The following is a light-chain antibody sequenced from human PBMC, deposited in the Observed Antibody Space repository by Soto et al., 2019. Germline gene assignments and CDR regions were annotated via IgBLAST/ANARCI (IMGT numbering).Light chain of an antibody. CDR1: QSISSY. CDR2: AAS. CDR3: QQSYSTPSIT. J-gene: IGKJ5*01. V-gene: IGKV1-39*01. Sequence: ITESPCSLSASVGDRVTITCRASQSISSYLNWYQQKPGKAPKLLIYAASSLQSGVPSRFSGSGSGTDFTLTISSLQPEDFATYYCQQSYSTPSITFGQGTRLEIK.